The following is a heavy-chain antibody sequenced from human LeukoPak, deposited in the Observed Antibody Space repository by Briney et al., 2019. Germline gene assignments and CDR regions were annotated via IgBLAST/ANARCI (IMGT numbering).Heavy chain of an antibody. CDR2: ISSGGSTI. V-gene: IGHV3-11*04. CDR1: GFTFSDYY. J-gene: IGHJ2*01. Sequence: GGSLRLSCAASGFTFSDYYMSWIRQAPGKGLEWVSYISSGGSTIYYADSVKGRFTISRDNAKNSLYLQMNSLRAEDTAVYYCARARTSGYYFYWYFDLWGRGTLVTVSS. D-gene: IGHD3-22*01. CDR3: ARARTSGYYFYWYFDL.